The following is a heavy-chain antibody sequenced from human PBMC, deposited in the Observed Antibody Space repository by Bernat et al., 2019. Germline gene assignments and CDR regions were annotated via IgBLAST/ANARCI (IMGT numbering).Heavy chain of an antibody. D-gene: IGHD7-27*01. V-gene: IGHV3-43*02. J-gene: IGHJ4*02. Sequence: EVQLVESGGGVIQPGGSLRLSCAPSGFIFHAYVMHWVRQASGMGLEWVSRISHDSSATSYADSVKGRFTISRDNSKNSLYLQMNSLRVEDTALYYCVRDNTNWAFDYWGRGTLVTVSS. CDR2: ISHDSSAT. CDR3: VRDNTNWAFDY. CDR1: GFIFHAYV.